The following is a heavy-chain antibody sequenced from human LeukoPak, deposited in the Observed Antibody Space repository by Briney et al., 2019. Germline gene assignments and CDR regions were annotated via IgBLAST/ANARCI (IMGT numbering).Heavy chain of an antibody. J-gene: IGHJ4*02. CDR3: ARASLGYCSSTSCYTSEDY. D-gene: IGHD2-2*02. CDR1: GFTFSDYY. V-gene: IGHV3-11*04. CDR2: ISSSGSTI. Sequence: GGSLRLSCAASGFTFSDYYMSWIRQAPGKGLEWVSHISSSGSTIYYADSVKGRFTISRDNAKNSLYLQMNSLRAEDTAVYYCARASLGYCSSTSCYTSEDYWGQGTLVTVSS.